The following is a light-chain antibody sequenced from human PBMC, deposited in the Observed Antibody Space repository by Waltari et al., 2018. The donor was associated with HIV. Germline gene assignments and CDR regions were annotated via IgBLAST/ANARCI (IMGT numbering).Light chain of an antibody. Sequence: GQRVTISCSGSSSNIGINYVYWYQQLPGTAPKLLIYRNNQRPPGVPDRFSGSKSGTSASLAISGLRSDDEGDYYCAAWDDSLSGVIFGGGTKLTVL. CDR3: AAWDDSLSGVI. V-gene: IGLV1-47*01. J-gene: IGLJ2*01. CDR1: SSNIGINY. CDR2: RNN.